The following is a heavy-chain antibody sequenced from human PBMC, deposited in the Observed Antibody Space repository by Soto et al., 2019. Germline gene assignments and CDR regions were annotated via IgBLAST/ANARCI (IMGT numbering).Heavy chain of an antibody. V-gene: IGHV1-3*05. CDR3: ARDFNYGSGDY. J-gene: IGHJ4*02. CDR2: INAGNGNT. CDR1: GYTFISYA. D-gene: IGHD3-10*01. Sequence: QVQLVQSGAEEKKPGASVKVSCKASGYTFISYAMYWVRQAPGQRLEWMGWINAGNGNTKYTQKFQGRVTITRDTSASTAYMELSSLRSEDTAVYYCARDFNYGSGDYWGQGTLVTVS.